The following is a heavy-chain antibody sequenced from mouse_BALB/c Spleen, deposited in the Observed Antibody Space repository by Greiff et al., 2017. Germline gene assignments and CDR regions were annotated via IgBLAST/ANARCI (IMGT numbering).Heavy chain of an antibody. J-gene: IGHJ2*01. D-gene: IGHD6-2*01. V-gene: IGHV2-9*02. CDR2: IWAGGST. CDR3: ARGGSLDY. Sequence: VMLVESGPGLVAPSQSLSITCTVSGFSLTSYGVHWVRQPPGKGLEWLGVIWAGGSTNYNSALMSRLSISQDTSKSQGFLQMNSLQTDDPAMYSCARGGSLDYWGQGTTLTVSS. CDR1: GFSLTSYG.